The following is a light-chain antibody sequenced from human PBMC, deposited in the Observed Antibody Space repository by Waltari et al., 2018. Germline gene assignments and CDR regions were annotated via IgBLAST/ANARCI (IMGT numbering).Light chain of an antibody. Sequence: QSVLTQPPSVSGAPGQRVTISCTGSSSNIGGGYDVHGYQQLPGTVPKLLIDGNNNRPSGVPDRFSGSKSGTSASLAITGLQAEDEGDYYCQSYDRSLSGWVFGGGTKLTVL. CDR2: GNN. CDR3: QSYDRSLSGWV. CDR1: SSNIGGGYD. V-gene: IGLV1-40*01. J-gene: IGLJ3*02.